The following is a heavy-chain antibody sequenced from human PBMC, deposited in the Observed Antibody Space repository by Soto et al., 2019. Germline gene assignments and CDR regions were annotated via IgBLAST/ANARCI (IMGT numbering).Heavy chain of an antibody. CDR1: GGSFSGNY. CDR3: ARGNFYYGLDV. CDR2: FSDSGST. V-gene: IGHV4-34*01. Sequence: SETLSLTCAVYGGSFSGNYWSWIRQPPGKGLEWIGEFSDSGSTNYNPSLKSRVTISEDMSKSQFSLKLTSVTAADTAVYYCARGNFYYGLDVWGQGTTVTVSS. J-gene: IGHJ6*02.